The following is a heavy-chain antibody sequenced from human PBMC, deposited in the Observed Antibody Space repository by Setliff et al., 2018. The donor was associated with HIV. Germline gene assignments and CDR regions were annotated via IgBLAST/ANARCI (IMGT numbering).Heavy chain of an antibody. J-gene: IGHJ4*02. CDR2: IDNSGNT. D-gene: IGHD5-12*01. Sequence: PSETLSLTCAVSGVSISAYFWSWIRQSPEKGLEWIGYIDNSGNTNYSPSLKSRITISRDTSKNPFSLKLNSVTAADAAVYYCARSTPSIGYISEHWGQGTLVTVSS. V-gene: IGHV4-59*01. CDR3: ARSTPSIGYISEH. CDR1: GVSISAYF.